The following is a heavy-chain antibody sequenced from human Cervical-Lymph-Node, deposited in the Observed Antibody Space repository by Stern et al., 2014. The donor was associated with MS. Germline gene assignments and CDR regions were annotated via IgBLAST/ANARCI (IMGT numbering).Heavy chain of an antibody. V-gene: IGHV1-2*04. CDR2: INPNTGIT. D-gene: IGHD2-15*01. J-gene: IGHJ4*02. CDR1: GYTFTGFF. CDR3: ARGYPFFDN. Sequence: QMQLVQSGAEVKKPGASVKVSCTASGYTFTGFFLHWVRQAPGHGLELVGWINPNTGITKAAQKFQGWVTLTRDTSINTVYMELNRLKADDTAVFYCARGYPFFDNWGQGTLVTVSS.